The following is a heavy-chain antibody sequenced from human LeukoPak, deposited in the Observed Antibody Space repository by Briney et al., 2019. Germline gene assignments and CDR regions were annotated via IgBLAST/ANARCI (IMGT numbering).Heavy chain of an antibody. CDR2: ISSSSSTI. Sequence: GGSLRLSCAASGFTFSSYSMNWVRQAPGKGLEWVSYISSSSSTIYYADSVKGRFTISRDNAKNSLYLQMNSLRAEDTAVYYCARDPSYCGGDCYSEVVWYFDLWGRGTLVTVSS. V-gene: IGHV3-48*01. CDR1: GFTFSSYS. J-gene: IGHJ2*01. D-gene: IGHD2-21*02. CDR3: ARDPSYCGGDCYSEVVWYFDL.